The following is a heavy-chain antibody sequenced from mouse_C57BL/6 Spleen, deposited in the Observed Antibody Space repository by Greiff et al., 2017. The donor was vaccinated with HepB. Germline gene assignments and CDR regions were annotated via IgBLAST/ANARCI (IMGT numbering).Heavy chain of an antibody. V-gene: IGHV1-15*01. CDR3: KRLGFTTGGVDY. CDR2: IDPETGGT. CDR1: GYTFTDYE. Sequence: QVQLKESGAELVRPGASVTLSCKASGYTFTDYEMHWVKQTPVHGLEWIGAIDPETGGTAYNQKFKGKAILTADKSSSTAYMELRSLTSEDSAVYYCKRLGFTTGGVDYWGQGTSVPVSS. J-gene: IGHJ4*01. D-gene: IGHD1-1*01.